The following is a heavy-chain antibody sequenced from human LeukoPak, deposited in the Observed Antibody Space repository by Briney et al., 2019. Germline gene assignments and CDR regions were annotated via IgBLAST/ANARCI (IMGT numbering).Heavy chain of an antibody. V-gene: IGHV4-59*01. D-gene: IGHD3-3*01. J-gene: IGHJ3*02. Sequence: PSETLSLTCTVSGGSISSYYWSWIRQPPGKGLEWIGYIYYSGSTNYNPSLKSRVTISVDTSKNQFSLKLSSVTAADTAVYYCARGPTPLEWLLGAFDIWGQGTMVTVSS. CDR2: IYYSGST. CDR3: ARGPTPLEWLLGAFDI. CDR1: GGSISSYY.